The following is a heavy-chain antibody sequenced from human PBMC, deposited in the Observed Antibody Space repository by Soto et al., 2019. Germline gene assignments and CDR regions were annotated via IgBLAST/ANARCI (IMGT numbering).Heavy chain of an antibody. CDR1: GFTFSSYW. CDR3: ATEISKQVVY. CDR2: IKSKVDGGTT. V-gene: IGHV3-15*07. Sequence: GGSLRLSCAASGFTFSSYWMDCVRLAPGKELVWVGRIKSKVDGGTTDYAAPVMGRFAISRDDSKNTLYLQMNSLKTEDTAVYYCATEISKQVVYWGQGALVTVSS. J-gene: IGHJ4*02. D-gene: IGHD3-3*02.